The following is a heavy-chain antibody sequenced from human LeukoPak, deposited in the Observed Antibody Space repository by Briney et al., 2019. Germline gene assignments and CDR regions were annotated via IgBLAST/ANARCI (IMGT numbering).Heavy chain of an antibody. CDR1: GFTFDDYG. V-gene: IGHV3-20*04. D-gene: IGHD6-19*01. Sequence: GGSLRLSCAASGFTFDDYGLSWVRQAPGKGLEWVSTINWNGGSTGYADSVKGRFTISRDDAKNSLYLQMNSLRAEDTALYYCARVSDISVAAYFDYWGQGTLVTVSS. J-gene: IGHJ4*02. CDR3: ARVSDISVAAYFDY. CDR2: INWNGGST.